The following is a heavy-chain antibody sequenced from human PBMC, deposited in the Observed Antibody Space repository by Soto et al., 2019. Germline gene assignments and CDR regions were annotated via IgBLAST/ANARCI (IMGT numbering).Heavy chain of an antibody. D-gene: IGHD2-15*01. Sequence: QVQLVQSGAEVKKPGASVKVSCKASGYTFTTYGVSWVRQAPGQGLEWMGWVSGYNGDTNYAQKLRGRVTMTTDTSTSTSYLELRSRPSDDASVYYCAMSGRYSNWYDYLGQGTLVTVSS. CDR3: AMSGRYSNWYDY. CDR1: GYTFTTYG. J-gene: IGHJ4*02. CDR2: VSGYNGDT. V-gene: IGHV1-18*01.